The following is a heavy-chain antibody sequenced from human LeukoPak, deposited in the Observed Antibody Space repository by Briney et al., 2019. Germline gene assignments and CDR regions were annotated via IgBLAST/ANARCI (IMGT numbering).Heavy chain of an antibody. J-gene: IGHJ4*02. CDR2: ISCSDTTT. V-gene: IGHV3-48*03. CDR1: GFRFMVYE. D-gene: IGHD6-19*01. CDR3: PTPTVASNFDY. Sequence: GSLSLSLPASGFRFMVYEMHWVRQAPGKGLEGIPEISCSDTTTYYSDSVKGRFTISRDNAKNSLYLQMNSLRAGDTAVYYCPTPTVASNFDYWGQGTLVTVSS.